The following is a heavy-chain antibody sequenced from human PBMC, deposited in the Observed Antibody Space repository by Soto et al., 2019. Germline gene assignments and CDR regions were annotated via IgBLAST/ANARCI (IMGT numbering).Heavy chain of an antibody. V-gene: IGHV4-30-4*01. D-gene: IGHD4-17*01. CDR3: ATMGTPVTGLYYFDY. Sequence: QVQLQESGPGLVKPSQTLSLTCTVSGGSISSGNYYWSWIRQPPGKGLEWIGFISYSGTTHYIASLRSRVSISVDTSKNQFSLDLSSVTAADTAVYYCATMGTPVTGLYYFDYWGQGTLVTVSS. CDR2: ISYSGTT. CDR1: GGSISSGNYY. J-gene: IGHJ4*02.